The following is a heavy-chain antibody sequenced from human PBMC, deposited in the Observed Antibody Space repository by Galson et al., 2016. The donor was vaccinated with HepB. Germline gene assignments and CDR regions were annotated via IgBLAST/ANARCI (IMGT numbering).Heavy chain of an antibody. D-gene: IGHD6-19*01. CDR1: GHTFTSYD. J-gene: IGHJ4*02. V-gene: IGHV1-8*01. CDR2: MNPKSGNT. Sequence: SVKVSCKASGHTFTSYDINWARQAPGQGLEWMGWMNPKSGNTVFAQKFKGRVTMTRNTSIRTAYMELRGLKSEDTAVYYCAGPIAVTAFGQKPLNYWGQGTLVTVPS. CDR3: AGPIAVTAFGQKPLNY.